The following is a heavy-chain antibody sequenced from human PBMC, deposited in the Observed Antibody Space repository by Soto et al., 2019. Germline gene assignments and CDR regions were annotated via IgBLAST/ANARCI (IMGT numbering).Heavy chain of an antibody. J-gene: IGHJ4*02. CDR1: GFTFSSYA. V-gene: IGHV3-23*01. CDR2: ISGSGGST. Sequence: PGGSLRLSCAASGFTFSSYAMSWVRQAPGKGLEWVSAISGSGGSTYYADSVKGRFTISRDNSKNTLYLQMNSLRAEDTAVYYCESITIFGVGRDYWGQGTLVTVS. CDR3: ESITIFGVGRDY. D-gene: IGHD3-3*01.